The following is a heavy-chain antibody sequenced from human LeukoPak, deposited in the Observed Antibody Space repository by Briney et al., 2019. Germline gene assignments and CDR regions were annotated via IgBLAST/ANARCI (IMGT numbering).Heavy chain of an antibody. CDR1: GYTFTSYD. CDR3: ARGKGVSSSWYYNWFDP. Sequence: ASVKVSCKASGYTFTSYDINWVRQATGQGLEWMGWMNPNSGNTGYAQKFQGRVTMTRNTSISTAYTELSSLRSEDTAVYYCARGKGVSSSWYYNWFDPWGQGTLVTVSS. V-gene: IGHV1-8*01. CDR2: MNPNSGNT. D-gene: IGHD6-13*01. J-gene: IGHJ5*02.